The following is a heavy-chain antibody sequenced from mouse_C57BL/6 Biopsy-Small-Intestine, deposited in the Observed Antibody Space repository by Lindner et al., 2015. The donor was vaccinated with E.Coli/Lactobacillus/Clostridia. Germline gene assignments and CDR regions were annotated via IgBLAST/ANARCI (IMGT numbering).Heavy chain of an antibody. CDR3: ARWLLYYYAMDY. J-gene: IGHJ4*01. D-gene: IGHD2-3*01. Sequence: VQLQESGPELVEPGASVKISCKASGYAFSSSWMNWVKQRPGKGLEWIGRIYPGDGDTNYSGKFKGKATLTADKSSSTAYMQLSSLTSEDSAVYFCARWLLYYYAMDYWGQGTSVTVSS. V-gene: IGHV1-82*01. CDR2: IYPGDGDT. CDR1: GYAFSSSW.